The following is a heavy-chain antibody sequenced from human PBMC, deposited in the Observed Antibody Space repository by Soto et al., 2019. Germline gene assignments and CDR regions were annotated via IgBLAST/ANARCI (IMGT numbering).Heavy chain of an antibody. CDR3: ARDPFIASITIFGVVDSMDV. D-gene: IGHD3-3*01. V-gene: IGHV3-23*01. CDR2: ISGSGGST. Sequence: GGSLRLSCAASEFTFSSYAMSWVRQAPGKGLEWVSAISGSGGSTYYADSVKGRFTISRDNSKNTLYLQMNSLRAEDTAVYYCARDPFIASITIFGVVDSMDVWGKGTTVPSPQ. J-gene: IGHJ6*04. CDR1: EFTFSSYA.